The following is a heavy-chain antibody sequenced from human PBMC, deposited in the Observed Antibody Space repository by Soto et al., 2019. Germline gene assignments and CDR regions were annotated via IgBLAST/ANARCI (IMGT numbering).Heavy chain of an antibody. Sequence: EVQLVESGGGLVQPGGSLKLSCAASGFTFSGSAMHWVRQAAGKGLEWVGRIRSKANSYATAYAASVKGRFTISRDDSKNTAYLQMNSLKTEDTAVYYCTRGTSSSGSWKTVMDVWGKGTTVTVSS. J-gene: IGHJ6*03. CDR3: TRGTSSSGSWKTVMDV. V-gene: IGHV3-73*01. CDR1: GFTFSGSA. CDR2: IRSKANSYAT. D-gene: IGHD6-13*01.